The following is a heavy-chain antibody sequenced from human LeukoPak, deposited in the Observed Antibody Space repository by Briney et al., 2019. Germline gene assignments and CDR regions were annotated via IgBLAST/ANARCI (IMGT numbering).Heavy chain of an antibody. Sequence: PGRYLRLSCAASGFTFRSFGMHWVRQAPGKGLEWVALIWYDGSNKYYADSVKGRFTISRDNSKNTLYLQMNSLRAEDTAIYYCAKVSAYSYAYDYYDYGMDVWGQGTTVTVSS. V-gene: IGHV3-33*06. CDR3: AKVSAYSYAYDYYDYGMDV. D-gene: IGHD5-18*01. J-gene: IGHJ6*02. CDR1: GFTFRSFG. CDR2: IWYDGSNK.